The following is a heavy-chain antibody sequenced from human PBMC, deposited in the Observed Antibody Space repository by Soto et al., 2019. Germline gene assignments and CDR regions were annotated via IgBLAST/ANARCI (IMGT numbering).Heavy chain of an antibody. CDR1: GFTFSSYS. J-gene: IGHJ4*02. V-gene: IGHV3-48*02. D-gene: IGHD3-9*01. CDR2: ISSSSSTI. CDR3: ARSHLDYDILTGYFYYFDY. Sequence: GGSLRLSCAASGFTFSSYSMNWVRQAPGKGLEWVSYISSSSSTIYYADSVKGRFTISRDNAKNSLYLQMNSLRDEDTAVYYCARSHLDYDILTGYFYYFDYWGQGTLVTVSS.